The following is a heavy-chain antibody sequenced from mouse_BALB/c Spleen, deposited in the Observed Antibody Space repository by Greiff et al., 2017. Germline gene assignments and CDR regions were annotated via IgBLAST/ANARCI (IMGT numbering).Heavy chain of an antibody. Sequence: VMLVESGPGLVAPSQSLSITCTVSGFSLTSYGVHWVRQPPGKGLEWLGMIWGDGSTDYNSALKSRLSISKDNSKSQVFLKMNSLQTDDTARYYCARDRNEYAMDYWGQGTSVTVSS. CDR3: ARDRNEYAMDY. V-gene: IGHV2-6-7*01. CDR2: IWGDGST. CDR1: GFSLTSYG. J-gene: IGHJ4*01.